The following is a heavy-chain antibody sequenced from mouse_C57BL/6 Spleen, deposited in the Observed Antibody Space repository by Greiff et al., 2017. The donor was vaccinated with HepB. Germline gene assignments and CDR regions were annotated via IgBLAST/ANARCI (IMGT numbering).Heavy chain of an antibody. V-gene: IGHV1-64*01. CDR3: GKKGYFDV. J-gene: IGHJ1*03. CDR1: GYTFTSSW. CDR2: IHPNSGST. Sequence: VQLQQPGAELVKPGASVKLSCKASGYTFTSSWMPWVKQRPGPGLEWIGMIHPNSGSTNYNEKFKSKATVTVDKSSSTAYMQLSSLTSEDSAVYYCGKKGYFDVWGTGTTVTVSS.